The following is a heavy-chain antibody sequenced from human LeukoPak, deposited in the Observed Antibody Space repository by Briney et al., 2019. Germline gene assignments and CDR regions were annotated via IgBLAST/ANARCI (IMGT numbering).Heavy chain of an antibody. V-gene: IGHV1-18*01. CDR1: GYTFNTYG. CDR3: ARGGLSGIYGIDY. Sequence: ASVKVSCTASGYTFNTYGVTWVRQVPGQGFEWMGWISPYNGDTDYAQKFQGRVTMTTDTLTSTVFMELRSLRSDDTAVYFCARGGLSGIYGIDYWGQGTLVTVSS. D-gene: IGHD1-26*01. J-gene: IGHJ4*02. CDR2: ISPYNGDT.